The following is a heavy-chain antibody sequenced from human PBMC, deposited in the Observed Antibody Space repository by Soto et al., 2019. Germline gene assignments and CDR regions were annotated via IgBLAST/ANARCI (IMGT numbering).Heavy chain of an antibody. D-gene: IGHD2-2*02. CDR1: GGTFSSYT. V-gene: IGHV1-69*02. CDR3: ARVEIGKVDYTSS. CDR2: IIPILGIA. J-gene: IGHJ5*02. Sequence: GASVKVSCKASGGTFSSYTISWVRQAPGQGLEWMGRIIPILGIANYAQKFQGRVTITADKSTSTAYMELSSLRSEDTAVYYCARVEIGKVDYTSSWGQGTLVTVSS.